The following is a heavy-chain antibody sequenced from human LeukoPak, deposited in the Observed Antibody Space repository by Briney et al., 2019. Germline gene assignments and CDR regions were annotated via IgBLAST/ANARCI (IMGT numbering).Heavy chain of an antibody. CDR1: GGSISSGSYY. J-gene: IGHJ5*02. CDR3: ARVFDL. V-gene: IGHV4-61*02. CDR2: IYTSGST. Sequence: PSQTLSLTCTVSGGSISSGSYYWSWIRQPAGKGLEWIGRIYTSGSTNYNPSLKSRVTISVDTSKNQFSLKLSSVTAADTAVYYCARVFDLWGQGTLVTVSS.